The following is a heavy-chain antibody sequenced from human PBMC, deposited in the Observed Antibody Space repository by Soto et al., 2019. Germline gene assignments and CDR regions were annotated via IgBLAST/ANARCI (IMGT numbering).Heavy chain of an antibody. CDR3: ARVRYSSGWYYGMDV. V-gene: IGHV1-69*13. Sequence: AASVKVSCKASGGTFSSYAISWVRQAPGQGLEWMGGIIPICGTANYAQKFQGRVTITADESTSTAYMELSSLRAEDTDVYYCARVRYSSGWYYGMDVWGQGTTVTVSS. J-gene: IGHJ6*02. CDR1: GGTFSSYA. CDR2: IIPICGTA. D-gene: IGHD6-19*01.